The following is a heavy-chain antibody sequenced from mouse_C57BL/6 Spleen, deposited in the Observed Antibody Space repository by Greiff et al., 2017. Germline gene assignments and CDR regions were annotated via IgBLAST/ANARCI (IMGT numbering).Heavy chain of an antibody. V-gene: IGHV1-50*01. J-gene: IGHJ2*01. CDR3: ARSDSSGYFDY. CDR2: IDPSDSYT. Sequence: QVQLQQPGAELVKPGASVKLSCKASGYTFTSYWMQWVKQRPGQGLEWIGEIDPSDSYTNYNQKFKGKATLTVDTSSSTAYMQLSSLTSGDSAVYYCARSDSSGYFDYWGQGTTLTVSS. D-gene: IGHD3-2*02. CDR1: GYTFTSYW.